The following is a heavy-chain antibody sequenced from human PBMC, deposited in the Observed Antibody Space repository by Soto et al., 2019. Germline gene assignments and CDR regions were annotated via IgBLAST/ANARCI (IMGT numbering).Heavy chain of an antibody. J-gene: IGHJ6*02. V-gene: IGHV3-33*01. CDR3: AREIHSKYAGMDV. D-gene: IGHD2-2*01. Sequence: GGSLRLSCEASGFTFSNFGMNWVRQAPGKGLEWVARVWYDGSSKYYVDSVKGRFTISRDNSKETVYLQMNSLRAEDTGVYYCAREIHSKYAGMDVWGQGTTVTVSS. CDR1: GFTFSNFG. CDR2: VWYDGSSK.